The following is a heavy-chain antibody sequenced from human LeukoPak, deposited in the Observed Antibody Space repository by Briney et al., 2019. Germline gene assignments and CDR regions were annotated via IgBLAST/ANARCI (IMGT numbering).Heavy chain of an antibody. CDR2: IKHDESRI. CDR1: GFTFSNYG. J-gene: IGHJ4*02. V-gene: IGHV3-30*02. Sequence: GGSLRLSCAASGFTFSNYGMHWVRQAPGKGLEWVAFIKHDESRIHYPDSLKGRLTISRDTAKNTLYLQMNSLAVEDTAVYYCSKEPPFFHFSGPPFDYWAQGTLVTVPS. CDR3: SKEPPFFHFSGPPFDY. D-gene: IGHD3-10*01.